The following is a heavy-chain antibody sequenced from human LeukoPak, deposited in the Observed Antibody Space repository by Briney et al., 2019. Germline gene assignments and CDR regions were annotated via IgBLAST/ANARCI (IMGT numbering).Heavy chain of an antibody. V-gene: IGHV3-48*01. CDR1: EFSVGSNY. J-gene: IGHJ4*02. CDR3: ARQIYYDSSGYQLKGGFDY. CDR2: ITSSGRTI. D-gene: IGHD3-22*01. Sequence: GGSLRLSCAASEFSVGSNYMTWVRQAPGKGLEWVSYITSSGRTIYYADSVKGRFTISRDNAKNSLYLRMNSLRAEDTAVYYCARQIYYDSSGYQLKGGFDYWGQGTLVTVSS.